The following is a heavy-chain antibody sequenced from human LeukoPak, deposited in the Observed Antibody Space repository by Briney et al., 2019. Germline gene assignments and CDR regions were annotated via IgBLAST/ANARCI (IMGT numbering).Heavy chain of an antibody. J-gene: IGHJ4*02. CDR1: GGSITSYY. CDR3: ARRSYSSGFYYFDY. Sequence: PSETLSLTCTVSGGSITSYYWSWIRQSPGKGLEWIGYIYYSGSTNYNPSLKSRVTISVDTSKNQFSLKLSTVTTEATAVYYCARRSYSSGFYYFDYWGQGTLVTVSS. CDR2: IYYSGST. V-gene: IGHV4-59*08. D-gene: IGHD6-25*01.